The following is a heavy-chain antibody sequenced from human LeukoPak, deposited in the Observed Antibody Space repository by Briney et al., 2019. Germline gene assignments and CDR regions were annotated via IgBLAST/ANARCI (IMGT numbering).Heavy chain of an antibody. V-gene: IGHV1-46*01. CDR3: ARVDSTSPHELDY. J-gene: IGHJ4*02. Sequence: ASVKVSCKASGYTFSNYDMNWVRQAPGQGLEWMGMITPSGGISHAQKFQGRVTMARDMSTNIVYMELSSLRSEDTAVYYCARVDSTSPHELDYWGQGTLVTVSS. CDR2: ITPSGGI. CDR1: GYTFSNYD. D-gene: IGHD6-6*01.